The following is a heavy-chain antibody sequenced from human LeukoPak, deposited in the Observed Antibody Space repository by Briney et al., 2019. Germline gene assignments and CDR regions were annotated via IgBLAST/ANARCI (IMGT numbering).Heavy chain of an antibody. CDR2: IYHSGST. D-gene: IGHD3-22*01. CDR1: GGSFSGYY. Sequence: SETLSLTCAVYGGSFSGYYWSWIRQPPGKGLEWIGSIYHSGSTYYNPSLKSRVTISVDTSKNQFSLKLSSVTAADTAVYYCARVLYDSSGYYYGFDYWGQGTLVTVSS. CDR3: ARVLYDSSGYYYGFDY. J-gene: IGHJ4*02. V-gene: IGHV4-34*01.